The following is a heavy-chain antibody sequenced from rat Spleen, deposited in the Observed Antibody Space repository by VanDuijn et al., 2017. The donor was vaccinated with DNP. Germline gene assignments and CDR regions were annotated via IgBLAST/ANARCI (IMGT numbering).Heavy chain of an antibody. D-gene: IGHD1-5*01. V-gene: IGHV5-7*01. CDR3: ARHGEVHLRYAMDA. J-gene: IGHJ4*01. CDR2: ISSDGGST. CDR1: GFTFSDHN. Sequence: EVQLVESGGGLVQSGRSLKLSCAASGFTFSDHNMAWVRQAPGKGLEWIASISSDGGSTSYSDSVKGRFTISRDNAEDTVYLQMDSLRSEETATYYCARHGEVHLRYAMDAWGQGTSVTVSS.